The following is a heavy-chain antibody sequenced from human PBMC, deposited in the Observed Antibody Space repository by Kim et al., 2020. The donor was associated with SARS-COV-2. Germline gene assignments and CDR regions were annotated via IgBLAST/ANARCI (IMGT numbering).Heavy chain of an antibody. V-gene: IGHV3-53*01. Sequence: GGSLRLSCAASGFSVSSNYMSWVRQAPGKGLEWVSIIYSGGSTYYADSAKSRYTISRDNAKNTLYLQVSSLRAEDTAVYYCAGGRGSSAVWGQGTLVTVSS. CDR3: AGGRGSSAV. CDR2: IYSGGST. CDR1: GFSVSSNY. D-gene: IGHD2-15*01. J-gene: IGHJ4*02.